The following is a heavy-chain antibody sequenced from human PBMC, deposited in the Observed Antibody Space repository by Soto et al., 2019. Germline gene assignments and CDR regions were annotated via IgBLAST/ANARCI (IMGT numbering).Heavy chain of an antibody. V-gene: IGHV1-69*01. D-gene: IGHD2-21*02. J-gene: IGHJ4*02. CDR2: IITLFGTS. CDR3: ARAVGYGDFSAALLD. Sequence: VQMMQSGAEVKKPGSSVKVSCKASGGTFSSHSINWVRQAPGQGLEWMGGIITLFGTSNYAQNFQGRVTITADQSTSTAYMELNILTSADTAVYYCARAVGYGDFSAALLDWGQGTLVTVSS. CDR1: GGTFSSHS.